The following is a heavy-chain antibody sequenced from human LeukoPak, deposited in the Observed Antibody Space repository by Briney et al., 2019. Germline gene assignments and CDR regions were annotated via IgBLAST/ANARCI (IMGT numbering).Heavy chain of an antibody. D-gene: IGHD2-8*01. V-gene: IGHV4-39*01. Sequence: SETLSLTCTVSGGSISSSSYYWGWIRQPPGKGLVWIGSIYYSGSTYYNPSLKSRVTISADTSKNQFSLKLSSVTAAATAVYYWARRYCTNSVCYRSGCDIWGRGTMVSV. CDR3: ARRYCTNSVCYRSGCDI. J-gene: IGHJ3*02. CDR2: IYYSGST. CDR1: GGSISSSSYY.